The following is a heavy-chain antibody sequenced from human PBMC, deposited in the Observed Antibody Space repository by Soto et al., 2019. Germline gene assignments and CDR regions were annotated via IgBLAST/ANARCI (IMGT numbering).Heavy chain of an antibody. V-gene: IGHV4-30-2*01. Sequence: SETLSLTCTVSGGSIGSGGYSWSWIRQPPGKGLEWIGYIYHSGSTYYNPSLKSRVTISVDRSKNQFSLKLTSVTAADTAVYYCARVPGPWGQGTLVTVSS. CDR2: IYHSGST. CDR1: GGSIGSGGYS. J-gene: IGHJ5*02. CDR3: ARVPGP.